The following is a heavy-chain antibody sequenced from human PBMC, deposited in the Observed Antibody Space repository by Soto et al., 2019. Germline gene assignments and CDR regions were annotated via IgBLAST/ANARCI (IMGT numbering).Heavy chain of an antibody. CDR1: GFTFSSYS. CDR3: ASSRMAGYLSLDY. CDR2: ISSSSSYI. V-gene: IGHV3-21*01. Sequence: EVQLVESGGGLVKPGGSLRLSCAASGFTFSSYSMNWVRQAPGKGLEWVSSISSSSSYIYYADSVKGRFTISRDNAKNSLYLQTNSLRAEDTAVYYCASSRMAGYLSLDYWGQGTLVTVSS. J-gene: IGHJ4*02. D-gene: IGHD6-19*01.